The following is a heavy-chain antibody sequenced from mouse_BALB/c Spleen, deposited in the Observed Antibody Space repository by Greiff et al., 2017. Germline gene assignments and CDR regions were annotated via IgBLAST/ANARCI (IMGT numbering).Heavy chain of an antibody. CDR1: GFTFSSFG. Sequence: EVKVEESGGGLVKPGGSLKLSCAASGFTFSSFGMHWVRQAPEKGLEWVAYISSGSSTIYYADTVKGRFTISRDNPKNTLFLQMTSLRSEDTAMYYCARKSPPITTVVATDWYFDVWGAGTTVTVSS. CDR2: ISSGSSTI. J-gene: IGHJ1*01. CDR3: ARKSPPITTVVATDWYFDV. V-gene: IGHV5-17*02. D-gene: IGHD1-1*01.